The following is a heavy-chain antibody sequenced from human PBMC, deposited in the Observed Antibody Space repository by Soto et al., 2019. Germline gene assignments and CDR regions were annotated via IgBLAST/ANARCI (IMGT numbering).Heavy chain of an antibody. D-gene: IGHD6-13*01. CDR2: ISSSSSYI. Sequence: PGGSLRLSCAASGFTFSSYSMNWVRQAPGKGLEWVSSISSSSSYIYYADSVKGRFTISRDNAKNSLYLQMNSLRAEDTAVYYCARQDIAAAASWYFDYWGQGTLVTVSS. CDR3: ARQDIAAAASWYFDY. CDR1: GFTFSSYS. V-gene: IGHV3-21*01. J-gene: IGHJ4*02.